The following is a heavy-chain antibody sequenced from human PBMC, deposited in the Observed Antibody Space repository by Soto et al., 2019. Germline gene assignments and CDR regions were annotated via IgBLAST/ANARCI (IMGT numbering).Heavy chain of an antibody. V-gene: IGHV4-4*02. CDR3: ARPPVIWSGDLECYYVTDV. CDR1: GGSISSGNW. D-gene: IGHD3-10*01. Sequence: AETLARTCAVSGGSISSGNWWSWVRQPPWKGLEWIGEIYHSGSTNYNPSLKSRVTISVDKSKNQFSLKLSSVTAADTAVYYCARPPVIWSGDLECYYVTDVWGQWPTVTVSS. J-gene: IGHJ6*02. CDR2: IYHSGST.